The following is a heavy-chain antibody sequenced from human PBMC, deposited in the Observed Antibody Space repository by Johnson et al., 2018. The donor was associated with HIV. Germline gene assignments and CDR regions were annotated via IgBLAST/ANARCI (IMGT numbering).Heavy chain of an antibody. CDR3: ATIAAHGAAFDI. CDR2: ISYDGSNK. J-gene: IGHJ3*02. Sequence: QEQLVESGGGVVQPGRSLRLSCAASGFTFSSYDMHWVRQAPGKGLEWVALISYDGSNKYHADSVTGRFTISRDNSKNTLYLQMNSLRPEDTAAYHCATIAAHGAAFDIWGQGTVVTVSS. CDR1: GFTFSSYD. V-gene: IGHV3-30*03. D-gene: IGHD6-25*01.